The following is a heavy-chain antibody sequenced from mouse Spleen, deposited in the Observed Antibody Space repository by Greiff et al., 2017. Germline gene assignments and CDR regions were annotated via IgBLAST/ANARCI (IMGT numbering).Heavy chain of an antibody. D-gene: IGHD1-1*01. V-gene: IGHV1-50*01. CDR2: IDPSDIYT. J-gene: IGHJ2*01. CDR1: GYTFTSYW. Sequence: QVQLQQPGAELVTPGASVKLSCKASGYTFTSYWMQWVKQRPGQGLEWIGEIDPSDIYTNYNQKFKGKATLTVDTSSSTAYMQLSSLTSEEEEVYDGARRDYGSSHDYWGQGTTLTVSS. CDR3: ARRDYGSSHDY.